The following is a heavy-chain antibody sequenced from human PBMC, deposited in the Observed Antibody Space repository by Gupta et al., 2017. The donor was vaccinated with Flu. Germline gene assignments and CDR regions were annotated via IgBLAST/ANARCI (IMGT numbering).Heavy chain of an antibody. CDR1: GGSINGYY. D-gene: IGHD3-22*01. J-gene: IGHJ4*02. CDR2: IYYSGRT. V-gene: IGHV4-59*01. CDR3: ARYDSGGYSLEY. Sequence: QVQLQESGPGLVKPSETLSLTCTASGGSINGYYCGWIRQPPGKGLEWIGYIYYSGRTKYNPSLKSRVAMSVDTSQNHFSLKMNSVTAADTAVYYCARYDSGGYSLEYWGQGTLVTVSS.